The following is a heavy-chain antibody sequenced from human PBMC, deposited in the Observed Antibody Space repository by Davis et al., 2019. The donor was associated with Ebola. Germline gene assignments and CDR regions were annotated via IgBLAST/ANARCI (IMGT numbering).Heavy chain of an antibody. D-gene: IGHD3-22*01. V-gene: IGHV1-69*13. CDR1: GGTFSSYV. CDR2: IIPVFGIP. Sequence: SVKVSCKASGGTFSSYVISWVRHAPGQGLDWMGGIIPVFGIPKYAQKFQGRVTITADESTSTAYMELSSLRSEDTAVYYCARDRYYDGSGYFFEQSNLGQGTLVTVSS. J-gene: IGHJ4*02. CDR3: ARDRYYDGSGYFFEQSN.